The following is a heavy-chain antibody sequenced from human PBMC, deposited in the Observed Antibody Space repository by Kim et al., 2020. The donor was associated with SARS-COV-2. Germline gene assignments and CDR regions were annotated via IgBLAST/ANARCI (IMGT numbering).Heavy chain of an antibody. V-gene: IGHV3-33*06. D-gene: IGHD1-26*01. CDR1: GFTFSSYG. CDR2: IWDDGSNK. J-gene: IGHJ6*01. Sequence: GGSLRLSCAASGFTFSSYGMHWVRQAPGKGLEWVAGIWDDGSNKYYADSVKGRFTISRDNSKNTLYLQMNSLRAEDTAVYYCAKSQAGGELLTIELWRNGMDVWGGRGTLAVSS. CDR3: AKSQAGGELLTIELWRNGMDV.